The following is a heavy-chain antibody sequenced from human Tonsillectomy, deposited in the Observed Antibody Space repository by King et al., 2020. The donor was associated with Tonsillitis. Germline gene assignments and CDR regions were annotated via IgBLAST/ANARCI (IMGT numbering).Heavy chain of an antibody. CDR3: ASQFCTTTSCHVDY. CDR1: GYTFIDYY. V-gene: IGHV1-2*02. J-gene: IGHJ4*02. Sequence: QLVQSGAEVRKPGASVKVSCTVSGYTFIDYYIHWVRQAPGQGREWVGWINPKTGVTYSALWFQGRVTLTRDSSISTAYMQLTSLRSDDTALYYCASQFCTTTSCHVDYWGQGTLVTVSS. D-gene: IGHD2-2*01. CDR2: INPKTGVT.